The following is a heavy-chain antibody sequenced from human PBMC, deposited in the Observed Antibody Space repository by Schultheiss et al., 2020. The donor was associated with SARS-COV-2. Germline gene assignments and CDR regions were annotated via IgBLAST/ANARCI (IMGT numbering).Heavy chain of an antibody. CDR3: AREYALAIDY. CDR2: FHYSGDT. CDR1: GGSVSSGSYY. Sequence: SETLSLTCTVSGGSVSSGSYYWGWFRQHPGMGLEWIGTFHYSGDTVYNPSLKSRVTISVDTSKNQFSLKLSSVTAADTAVYYCAREYALAIDYWGQGTLVTVSS. V-gene: IGHV4-39*07. J-gene: IGHJ4*02. D-gene: IGHD2-21*01.